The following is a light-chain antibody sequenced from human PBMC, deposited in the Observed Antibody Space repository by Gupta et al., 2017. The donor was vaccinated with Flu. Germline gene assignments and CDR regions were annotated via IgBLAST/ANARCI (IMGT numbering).Light chain of an antibody. CDR1: SSDVGGYND. Sequence: TSSDVGGYNDGSCYQQHPGEAAILMYYKVNKRPAVLAKRFSGCKAGNAASLTIAGLQAEDDADYYCSSYTSSNSLEFGGGTKLTVL. CDR2: KVN. J-gene: IGLJ3*02. V-gene: IGLV2-14*01. CDR3: SSYTSSNSLE.